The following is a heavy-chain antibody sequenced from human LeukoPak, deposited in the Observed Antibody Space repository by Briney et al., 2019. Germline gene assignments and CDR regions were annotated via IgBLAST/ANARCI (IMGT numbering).Heavy chain of an antibody. J-gene: IGHJ4*02. CDR3: ARDFRTGAAAGWNY. D-gene: IGHD2-2*01. Sequence: PGGSLRLSCAASGFTFSSYWMSWVRQAPGKGLEWVSGISWNSGSLDYVDSVKGRFTISRDNAKNSLYLQMNSLRAEDTGVYYCARDFRTGAAAGWNYWGQGTLVTVSS. CDR2: ISWNSGSL. V-gene: IGHV3-48*04. CDR1: GFTFSSYW.